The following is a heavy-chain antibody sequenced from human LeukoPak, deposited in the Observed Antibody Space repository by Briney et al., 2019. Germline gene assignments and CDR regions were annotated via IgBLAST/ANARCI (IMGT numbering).Heavy chain of an antibody. J-gene: IGHJ3*02. D-gene: IGHD3-22*01. CDR3: AREYNSGPKQTDAFDI. V-gene: IGHV3-74*01. CDR1: GFTLSNHW. CDR2: ISGDEIWT. Sequence: GGSLRLSCAASGFTLSNHWMHWVRQAPGKGLVWVSRISGDEIWTSYADSVKGRFLISRDNAKDTLYLQMNSLGTEDTAVHYCAREYNSGPKQTDAFDIWGQGTMVTVSS.